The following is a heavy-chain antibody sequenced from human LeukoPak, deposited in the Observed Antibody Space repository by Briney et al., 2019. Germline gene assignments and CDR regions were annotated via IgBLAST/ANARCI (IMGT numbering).Heavy chain of an antibody. Sequence: GGSLRLSWAASGFTLDDYGMSWARQAPGKGREGVSGINWNGGSTGYADSVKGRFTISRDNAKNSLYLQMNSLRAEDTAVYYCARDYDSSGYYPYYFDYWGQGTLVTVSS. V-gene: IGHV3-20*04. CDR2: INWNGGST. J-gene: IGHJ4*02. CDR3: ARDYDSSGYYPYYFDY. CDR1: GFTLDDYG. D-gene: IGHD3-22*01.